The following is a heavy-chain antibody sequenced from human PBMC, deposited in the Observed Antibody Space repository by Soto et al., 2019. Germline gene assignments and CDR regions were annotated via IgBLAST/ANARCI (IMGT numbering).Heavy chain of an antibody. Sequence: ELQLLESGGDLVQPGGSLRLSCAASGNSINNYAMAWVRQAPGKGLEWVSGSSNVGASTYYTDSVLGRFTISRDNSKNTVYLEMASLGVEDTALYYCARGLRLGSTSDAFDIWGQGTMVTVSS. V-gene: IGHV3-23*01. J-gene: IGHJ3*02. CDR2: SSNVGAST. D-gene: IGHD1-26*01. CDR1: GNSINNYA. CDR3: ARGLRLGSTSDAFDI.